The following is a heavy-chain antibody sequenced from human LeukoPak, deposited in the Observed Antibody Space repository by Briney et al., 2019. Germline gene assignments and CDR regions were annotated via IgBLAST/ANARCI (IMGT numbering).Heavy chain of an antibody. Sequence: SETLSLTCTVSGGSISGGSYYWSWIRQPAGKGLVWIGRIYTSGSTNYNPSLKSRVTISVDTSKNQFSLKLSSVTAADTAVYYRARGTGTRIHYYYYMDVWGKGTTVTVSS. J-gene: IGHJ6*03. V-gene: IGHV4-61*02. CDR1: GGSISGGSYY. D-gene: IGHD1-7*01. CDR3: ARGTGTRIHYYYYMDV. CDR2: IYTSGST.